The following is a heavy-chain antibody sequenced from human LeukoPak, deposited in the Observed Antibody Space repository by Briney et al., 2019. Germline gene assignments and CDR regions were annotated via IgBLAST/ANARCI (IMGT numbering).Heavy chain of an antibody. V-gene: IGHV4-61*08. D-gene: IGHD1-1*01. CDR1: GGSVSGDGYY. CDR2: IFYSGST. CDR3: ARAPYSWTDVGLDY. Sequence: SETLSLTCTVSGGSVSGDGYYWSWIRQSPGTGLESIGYIFYSGSTNYNPSLKSRVTISVDTSNNQFSLKLSSVTAADTAVYYCARAPYSWTDVGLDYWGQGTLVTVSS. J-gene: IGHJ4*02.